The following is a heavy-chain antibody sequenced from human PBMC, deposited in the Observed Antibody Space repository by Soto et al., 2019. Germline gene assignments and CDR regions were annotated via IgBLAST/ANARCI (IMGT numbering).Heavy chain of an antibody. V-gene: IGHV4-59*01. Sequence: QVQLQESGPGLVKPSETLSLTCTVSGGSISSYYWSWIRQPPGKGLEWIGYIYYSGSTNYNPSLKSRVTISVDTSKNPFSLKLSSVTAADTAVYYWARVRMSLYSSSWYSGMDVWGQGTTVTVSS. J-gene: IGHJ6*02. CDR3: ARVRMSLYSSSWYSGMDV. D-gene: IGHD6-13*01. CDR2: IYYSGST. CDR1: GGSISSYY.